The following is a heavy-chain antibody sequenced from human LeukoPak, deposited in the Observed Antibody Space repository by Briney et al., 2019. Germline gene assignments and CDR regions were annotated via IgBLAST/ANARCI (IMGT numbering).Heavy chain of an antibody. Sequence: SETLSLTCTVSGGSISSYYWSWIRQPPGKGLEWIGCIYYSGSTNYNPSLKSRVTISVDTSKNQFSLKLSSVTAADTAVYYCARAVRNGPYYFDYWGQGTLVTVSS. V-gene: IGHV4-59*08. CDR1: GGSISSYY. D-gene: IGHD2-8*01. J-gene: IGHJ4*02. CDR2: IYYSGST. CDR3: ARAVRNGPYYFDY.